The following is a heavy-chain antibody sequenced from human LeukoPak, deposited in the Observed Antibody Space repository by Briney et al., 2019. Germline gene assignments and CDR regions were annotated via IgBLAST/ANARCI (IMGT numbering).Heavy chain of an antibody. CDR2: IYYSGST. J-gene: IGHJ2*01. CDR1: GVSISSYY. Sequence: SETLSLTCTVSGVSISSYYWSWIRQPPGKGLEWIGYIYYSGSTNYNPSLKSRVTISVDTSKNQFSLKLSSVTAADTAVYYCARNKAYWYFDLWGRGTLVTVSS. V-gene: IGHV4-59*01. CDR3: ARNKAYWYFDL.